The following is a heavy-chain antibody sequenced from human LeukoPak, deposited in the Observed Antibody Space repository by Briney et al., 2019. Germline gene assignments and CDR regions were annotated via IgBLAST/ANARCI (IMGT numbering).Heavy chain of an antibody. Sequence: GRSLRLSCAASGFTFRDRGMHWVRQAPGKGLEWVAHIWYDGTNKFYADSVSGRFSISRDSSTLYLQMNNLRVEDTAVYYCASSKLRVYYHGFDVWGQGTTVTVSS. D-gene: IGHD3-3*01. J-gene: IGHJ6*02. CDR1: GFTFRDRG. CDR3: ASSKLRVYYHGFDV. V-gene: IGHV3-33*01. CDR2: IWYDGTNK.